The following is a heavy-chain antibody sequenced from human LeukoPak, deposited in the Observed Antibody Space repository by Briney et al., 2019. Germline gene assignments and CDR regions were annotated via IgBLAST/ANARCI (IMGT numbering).Heavy chain of an antibody. CDR3: ATATAMVTADAFDI. CDR1: GGSISSYY. V-gene: IGHV4-59*08. D-gene: IGHD5-18*01. J-gene: IGHJ3*02. Sequence: SETLSLTCTVSGGSISSYYWSWIRQPPGQGLEGIGYIYYSGSTNYNPSLKSRVTISVDTSKNQFSLKLSSVTAADTAVYYCATATAMVTADAFDIWGQGTMVTVSS. CDR2: IYYSGST.